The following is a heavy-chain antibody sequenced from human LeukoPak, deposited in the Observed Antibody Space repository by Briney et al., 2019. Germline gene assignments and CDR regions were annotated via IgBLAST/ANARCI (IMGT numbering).Heavy chain of an antibody. V-gene: IGHV3-30*04. CDR3: ARGANYYDSSGYSYNFDY. J-gene: IGHJ4*02. CDR1: GFTFSSYA. D-gene: IGHD3-22*01. CDR2: ISYDGSNK. Sequence: GSLRLTCAASGFTFSSYAMHWVRQAPGKGLEWVAVISYDGSNKYYADSVKGRFTISRDNSKNTLYLQMNSLRAEDTAVYYCARGANYYDSSGYSYNFDYWGQGTLVTVSS.